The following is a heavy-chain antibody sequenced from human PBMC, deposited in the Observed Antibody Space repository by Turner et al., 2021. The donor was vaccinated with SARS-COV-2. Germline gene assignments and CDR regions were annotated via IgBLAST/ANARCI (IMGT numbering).Heavy chain of an antibody. CDR2: IYTSGLT. J-gene: IGHJ5*02. CDR1: GGSLSNYF. Sequence: QLQLQGSVSGLVKPSETLSLTCTVSGGSLSNYFWSWIRQPDGKGLEWIGRIYTSGLTDYNPSLKSRVTMSVDTSKNKLSLRLTSVTAADTAVYYCTRVPSGGWFDPWGQGTLVSVSS. V-gene: IGHV4-4*07. CDR3: TRVPSGGWFDP. D-gene: IGHD3-3*01.